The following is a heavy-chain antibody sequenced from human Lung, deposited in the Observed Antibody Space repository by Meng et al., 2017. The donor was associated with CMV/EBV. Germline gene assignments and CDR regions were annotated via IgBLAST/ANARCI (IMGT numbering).Heavy chain of an antibody. V-gene: IGHV3-66*01. Sequence: EVQWGGAGGSLGRPGGHLRSSWSACGFTVSSNYLSWVRQAPGEGLEWVSVIYRGGTTYYADSVKGSFTISRDNSKNTLSLQMNSLRAEDTAVYYCARASSGYRSDAFDIWGQGTMVTV. J-gene: IGHJ3*02. CDR3: ARASSGYRSDAFDI. D-gene: IGHD3-22*01. CDR2: IYRGGTT. CDR1: GFTVSSNY.